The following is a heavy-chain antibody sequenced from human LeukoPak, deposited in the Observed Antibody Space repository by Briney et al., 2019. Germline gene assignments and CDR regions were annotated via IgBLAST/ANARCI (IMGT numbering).Heavy chain of an antibody. CDR2: IYYSGST. Sequence: SETLSLTCTVSGGSISSSSYYWGWIRQPPGKGLEWIGNIYYSGSTYYKPSLKSRVTISVDTSKNQFSLKLSSVTAADTAVYYCVRGRYSSGWFKDKNWFDPWGQGIPVTVSS. CDR1: GGSISSSSYY. V-gene: IGHV4-39*07. D-gene: IGHD6-19*01. CDR3: VRGRYSSGWFKDKNWFDP. J-gene: IGHJ5*02.